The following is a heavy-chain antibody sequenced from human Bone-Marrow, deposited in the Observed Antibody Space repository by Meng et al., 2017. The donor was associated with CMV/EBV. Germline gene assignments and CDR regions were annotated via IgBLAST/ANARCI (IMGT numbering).Heavy chain of an antibody. CDR3: ARGTYCTNGVCPLRWFDP. CDR1: GFTFSSYS. V-gene: IGHV3-21*01. Sequence: GESLKISCAASGFTFSSYSMNWVRQAPGKGLEWVSSISSSSSYIYYADSVKGRFTISRDNAKKSLYLQMNSLRAEDTAVYYCARGTYCTNGVCPLRWFDPWGQGTLVTVAS. CDR2: ISSSSSYI. D-gene: IGHD2-8*01. J-gene: IGHJ5*02.